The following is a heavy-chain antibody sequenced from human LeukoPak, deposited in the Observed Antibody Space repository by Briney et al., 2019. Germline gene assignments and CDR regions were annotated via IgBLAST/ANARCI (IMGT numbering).Heavy chain of an antibody. CDR3: ARYSGSSAFDY. D-gene: IGHD1-26*01. V-gene: IGHV4-34*01. CDR1: GGSFSGYY. Sequence: PSETLSLTCAVYGGSFSGYYWSWIRQPPGKGLEWIGEINHSGSTNYNPSLKSRVTISVDTSKNQFSLKLSSVTAADTAVYYRARYSGSSAFDYWGQGTLVTVSS. J-gene: IGHJ4*02. CDR2: INHSGST.